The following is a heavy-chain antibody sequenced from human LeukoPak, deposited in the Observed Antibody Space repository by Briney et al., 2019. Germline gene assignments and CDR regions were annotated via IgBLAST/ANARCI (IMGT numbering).Heavy chain of an antibody. CDR2: IYNSGST. J-gene: IGHJ3*02. CDR3: ESSSHIPRIHCAVPIPLHTTKRQDLLKLTSVPAADRAVYYCARRKNSAWSTDAFDI. CDR1: GGTINSYY. D-gene: IGHD3-10*01. V-gene: IGHV4-59*08. Sequence: PSETLSLTCTASGGTINSYYRSWVRQPPGKGLEWVGYIYNSGSTSYNPSLMRRVTRSLEATNNHSLLKLNTVTGADTAVYYWESSSHIPRIHCAVPIPLHTTKRQDLLKLTSVPAADRAVYYCARRKNSAWSTDAFDIWGQGTMVSVSS.